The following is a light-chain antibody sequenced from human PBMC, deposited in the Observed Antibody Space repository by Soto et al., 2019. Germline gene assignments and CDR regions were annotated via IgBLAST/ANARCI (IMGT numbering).Light chain of an antibody. V-gene: IGKV3-20*01. J-gene: IGKJ2*01. CDR3: QQYGTSPRMFT. CDR2: GVS. CDR1: QSVSSSY. Sequence: EIVLTQSPGTLSLSPGERATLSCRASQSVSSSYLAWYQQKPGQAPRHLIFGVSSRATGIPDRFSGSGSGKDFTLTISRLEPEDFAVYYCQQYGTSPRMFTFGQGTKLQIK.